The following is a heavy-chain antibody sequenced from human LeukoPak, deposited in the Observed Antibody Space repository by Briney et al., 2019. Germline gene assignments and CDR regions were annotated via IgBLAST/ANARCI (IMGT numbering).Heavy chain of an antibody. V-gene: IGHV4-34*01. CDR2: INHSGST. Sequence: PSGTLSLTCAVYGGSFSGYYWSWIRQPPGKGLEWIGEINHSGSTNYNPSLKSRVTISVDTSKNQFSLKLSSVTAADTAVYYCARVRRVTIFGVVTAYYFDYWGQGTLVTVSS. CDR1: GGSFSGYY. D-gene: IGHD3-3*01. J-gene: IGHJ4*02. CDR3: ARVRRVTIFGVVTAYYFDY.